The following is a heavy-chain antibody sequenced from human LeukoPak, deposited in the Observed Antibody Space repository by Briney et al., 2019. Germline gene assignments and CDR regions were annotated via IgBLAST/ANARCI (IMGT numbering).Heavy chain of an antibody. CDR2: VHYTGST. J-gene: IGHJ4*02. V-gene: IGHV4-39*01. CDR3: ATLGLLRGAGFSLATHFDY. Sequence: SETLSLTCTVSGGSISNNYYYWAWIRQPPGKGLELIGNVHYTGSTFYNPSLKSRVTISADTSKNQFSLSLTSVTAADTTVYYCATLGLLRGAGFSLATHFDYWGQGTLVSVSS. D-gene: IGHD1-26*01. CDR1: GGSISNNYYY.